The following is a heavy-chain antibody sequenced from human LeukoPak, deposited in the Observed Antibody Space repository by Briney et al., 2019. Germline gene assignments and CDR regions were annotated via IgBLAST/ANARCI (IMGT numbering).Heavy chain of an antibody. D-gene: IGHD5-12*01. V-gene: IGHV3-30*02. CDR2: IRYDGSNK. Sequence: GGSLRLSCAASVFTFSSYGMHCVRQAPGKGLEWVAFIRYDGSNKYYADSVKGRFTISRDNSKNTLYLQMNSLRAADTAVYYRANGYDSFDYWGQGTLVTVSS. J-gene: IGHJ4*02. CDR3: ANGYDSFDY. CDR1: VFTFSSYG.